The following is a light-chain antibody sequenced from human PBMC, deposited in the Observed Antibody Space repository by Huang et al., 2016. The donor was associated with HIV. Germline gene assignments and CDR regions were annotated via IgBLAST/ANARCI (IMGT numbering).Light chain of an antibody. Sequence: DIQMTQSPSSLSASVGDRVTITCQASQDISNYLSWYQHKPGRAPKPLIFDASSFETGVPSRFSGSWSGTYFTLTIASLQPEDVATYYCQHYDDPYTFGQGTKLEIK. CDR3: QHYDDPYT. CDR2: DAS. CDR1: QDISNY. J-gene: IGKJ2*01. V-gene: IGKV1-33*01.